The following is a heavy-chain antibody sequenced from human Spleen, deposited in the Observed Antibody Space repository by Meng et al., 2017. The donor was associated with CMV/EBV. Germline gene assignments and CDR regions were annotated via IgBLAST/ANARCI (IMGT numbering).Heavy chain of an antibody. D-gene: IGHD3-22*01. CDR3: ARDEDSSAFWFDP. Sequence: ASVKVSCKASGYTFTTHGIAWVRQAPGQGLEWMGWISTYNGNTLYTQKFQGRVTMTTDTSTSTAYMELRSLRSDDTAVYYCARDEDSSAFWFDPWGQGTLVTVS. CDR2: ISTYNGNT. V-gene: IGHV1-18*01. CDR1: GYTFTTHG. J-gene: IGHJ5*02.